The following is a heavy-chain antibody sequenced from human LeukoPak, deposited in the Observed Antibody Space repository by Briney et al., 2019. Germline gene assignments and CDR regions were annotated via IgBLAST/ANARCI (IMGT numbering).Heavy chain of an antibody. V-gene: IGHV3-23*01. CDR2: ISGSGGST. D-gene: IGHD1-26*01. J-gene: IGHJ4*02. CDR3: AKGRKSGSPTSDFDY. CDR1: GFTFSSYA. Sequence: GGSLRLSCAASGFTFSSYAMSWVRQAPGKGPEWVSSISGSGGSTYYADSVKGRFTISRDNSKNTLYLQMNSLRAEDTAVYYCAKGRKSGSPTSDFDYWGQGTLVTVSS.